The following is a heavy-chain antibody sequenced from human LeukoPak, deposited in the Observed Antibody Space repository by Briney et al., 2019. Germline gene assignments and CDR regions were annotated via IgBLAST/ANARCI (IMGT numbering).Heavy chain of an antibody. CDR3: ARDPGGKTYDFWSGYYLPSH. J-gene: IGHJ4*02. Sequence: GASVKVSCKASGYTFTSYYMHWVRQAPGQGLEWMGIINPSGGSTSCAQKFQGRVTMTRDMSTSTVYMELSSLRSEDTAVYYCARDPGGKTYDFWSGYYLPSHWGQGTLVTVSS. CDR2: INPSGGST. D-gene: IGHD3-3*01. V-gene: IGHV1-46*01. CDR1: GYTFTSYY.